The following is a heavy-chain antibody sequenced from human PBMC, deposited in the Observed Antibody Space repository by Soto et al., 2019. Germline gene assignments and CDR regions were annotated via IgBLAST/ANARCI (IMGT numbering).Heavy chain of an antibody. D-gene: IGHD3-3*01. J-gene: IGHJ6*02. V-gene: IGHV3-23*01. CDR3: AKLKGGLGRFYGLDA. Sequence: GGSLRLSCRASGFTFKNYAMTWVRKCPGKGLQWVSLMTCGGTTDYADSAKGRFIISRDNSKNTLSLQMHNLRADDTALYYCAKLKGGLGRFYGLDAWGQGTMVTVSS. CDR1: GFTFKNYA. CDR2: MTCGGTT.